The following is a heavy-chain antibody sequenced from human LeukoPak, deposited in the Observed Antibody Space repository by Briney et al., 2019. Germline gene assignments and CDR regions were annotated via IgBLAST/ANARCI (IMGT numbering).Heavy chain of an antibody. CDR1: GFPFSSYS. J-gene: IGHJ1*01. CDR3: AKDSGVFQH. Sequence: GGSLRLSCAASGFPFSSYSMNWVRQAPGKGLEWVSSISSSSSYKYYADSVKGRFTISRDNSKNTLYLQMNSLRAEDTAVYYCAKDSGVFQHWGQGTLVTVSS. CDR2: ISSSSSYK. V-gene: IGHV3-21*04. D-gene: IGHD3-10*01.